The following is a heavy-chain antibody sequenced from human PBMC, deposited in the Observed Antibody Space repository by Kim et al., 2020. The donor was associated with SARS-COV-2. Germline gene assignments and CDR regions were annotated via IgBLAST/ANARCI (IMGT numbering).Heavy chain of an antibody. D-gene: IGHD1-26*01. CDR3: ARDRETSGSFWGYDAFDI. J-gene: IGHJ3*02. Sequence: GKGRLTNSRDNAKNSLYLQMNGLRSEDTAVYYCARDRETSGSFWGYDAFDIWGQGTVVTVSS. V-gene: IGHV3-11*06.